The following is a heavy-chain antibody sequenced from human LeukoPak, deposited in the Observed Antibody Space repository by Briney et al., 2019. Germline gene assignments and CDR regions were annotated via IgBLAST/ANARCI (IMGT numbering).Heavy chain of an antibody. CDR3: AREILEPGKTLTY. V-gene: IGHV3-30*04. D-gene: IGHD1-14*01. CDR2: ISYDGNNK. CDR1: GFTFSSYA. J-gene: IGHJ4*02. Sequence: GRSLRLSCAASGFTFSSYAMHWVRQAPGKGLEWVTVISYDGNNKYYADSVKGRFTISRDNSKNTLYLQMNSLRAEDTAVYYCAREILEPGKTLTYWGQGSLITVSS.